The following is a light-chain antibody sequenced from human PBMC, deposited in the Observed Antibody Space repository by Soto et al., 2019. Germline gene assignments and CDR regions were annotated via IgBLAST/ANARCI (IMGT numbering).Light chain of an antibody. J-gene: IGLJ2*01. Sequence: QSALTQPRSVSGSPGQSVTISCTGTSSDVGGYNYVSWYQQHPGKAPKLMLFDVSKRPSGVPDRFSGSKSGNTASLTISGLQAEDEADYYCCSYAVSDTVLFGGGTKVTVL. CDR2: DVS. CDR1: SSDVGGYNY. CDR3: CSYAVSDTVL. V-gene: IGLV2-11*01.